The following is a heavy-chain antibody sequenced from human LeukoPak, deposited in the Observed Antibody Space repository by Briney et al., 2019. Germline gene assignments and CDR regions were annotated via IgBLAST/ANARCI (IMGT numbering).Heavy chain of an antibody. Sequence: SVKVSCKASGGTFISYAISWVRQAPGQGLEWMGGIIPIFGTANYAQKFQGRVTITADESTSTAYMELSSLRSEDTAVYYCARSWRDGDYVWIFDYWGQGTLVTVSS. CDR2: IIPIFGTA. CDR1: GGTFISYA. J-gene: IGHJ4*02. D-gene: IGHD4-17*01. V-gene: IGHV1-69*13. CDR3: ARSWRDGDYVWIFDY.